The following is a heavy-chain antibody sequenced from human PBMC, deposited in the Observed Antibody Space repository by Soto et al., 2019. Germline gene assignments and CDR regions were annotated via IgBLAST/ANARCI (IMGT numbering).Heavy chain of an antibody. CDR3: AKDGDEEANFDP. D-gene: IGHD4-17*01. CDR2: INAYNGYT. CDR1: GYTFTNYG. J-gene: IGHJ5*02. Sequence: QVQLMQTGPEVKKPGASVKVSCKASGYTFTNYGISWVRQAPGQGLEWMGWINAYNGYTNYAQKFQGGVTMATDTSTSTADMELRSMRSEDTAIYYCAKDGDEEANFDPWGQGTLVTVSS. V-gene: IGHV1-18*04.